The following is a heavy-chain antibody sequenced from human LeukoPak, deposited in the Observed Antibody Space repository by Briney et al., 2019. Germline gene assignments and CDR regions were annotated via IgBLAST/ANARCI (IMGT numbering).Heavy chain of an antibody. Sequence: ASVKVSCKASGYTFTSYDINWVRQATGQGLEWMGWMNPNSGNTGYAQKFQGRVTITRNTSISTAYMELSSLRSEDTAVYYCARGSGSYYLHIYWGQGTLVTVSS. D-gene: IGHD1-26*01. CDR2: MNPNSGNT. J-gene: IGHJ4*02. CDR1: GYTFTSYD. CDR3: ARGSGSYYLHIY. V-gene: IGHV1-8*03.